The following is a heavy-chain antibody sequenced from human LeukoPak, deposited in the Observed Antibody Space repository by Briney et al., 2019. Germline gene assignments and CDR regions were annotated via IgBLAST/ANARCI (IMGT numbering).Heavy chain of an antibody. Sequence: PVKVSCKASGGTFSSYAISWVRQAPGQGLEWMGGIIPIFGTANYTQKFQGRVTITADESTSTAYMELSSLRSEDTAVYYCARREVVPAAIDPFYYYYYMDVWGKGTTVTVSS. CDR1: GGTFSSYA. V-gene: IGHV1-69*13. CDR2: IIPIFGTA. J-gene: IGHJ6*03. CDR3: ARREVVPAAIDPFYYYYYMDV. D-gene: IGHD2-2*02.